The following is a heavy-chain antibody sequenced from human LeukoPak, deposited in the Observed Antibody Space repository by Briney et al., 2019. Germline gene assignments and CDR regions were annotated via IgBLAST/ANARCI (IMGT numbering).Heavy chain of an antibody. J-gene: IGHJ4*02. CDR1: GYTLTTYF. CDR2: INPNNGGR. CDR3: ARDISGVRFDY. D-gene: IGHD3-10*01. Sequence: ASVKVSCRTSGYTLTTYFMHWVRQAPGQGLEWMGWINPNNGGRNYAQKFQGRVTMITDTSINTAYMELSGLRSDDTGVYYCARDISGVRFDYWGQGTLVTVSS. V-gene: IGHV1-2*02.